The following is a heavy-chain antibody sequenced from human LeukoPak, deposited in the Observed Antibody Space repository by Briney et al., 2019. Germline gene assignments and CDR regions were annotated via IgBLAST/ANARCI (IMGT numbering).Heavy chain of an antibody. J-gene: IGHJ3*02. CDR2: IYPGDSDT. CDR1: GYSFTSYW. CDR3: ARRCGGSCYSQDAFDI. Sequence: GESLKISCKGSGYSFTSYWIGWVRQMTGKGLEWMGIIYPGDSDTRYSPSFQGQVTISADKSISTAYLQWSSLKASDTAMYYCARRCGGSCYSQDAFDIWGQGTMVTVSS. V-gene: IGHV5-51*01. D-gene: IGHD2-15*01.